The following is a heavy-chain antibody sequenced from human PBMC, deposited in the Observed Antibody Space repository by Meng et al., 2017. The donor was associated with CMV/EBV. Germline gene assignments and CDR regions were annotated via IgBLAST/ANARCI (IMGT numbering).Heavy chain of an antibody. D-gene: IGHD6-13*01. CDR3: ARIAAAGRFDY. V-gene: IGHV2-5*02. CDR1: GFSPSTSGVG. J-gene: IGHJ4*02. Sequence: TLQESGPSPVKPQKTLTLTCTFSGFSPSTSGVGVGWIRQPPGKALEWLALIYWDDDKRYSPSLKSRLTITKDTSKNQVVLTMTNMDPVDTATYYCARIAAAGRFDYWGQGTLVTVSS. CDR2: IYWDDDK.